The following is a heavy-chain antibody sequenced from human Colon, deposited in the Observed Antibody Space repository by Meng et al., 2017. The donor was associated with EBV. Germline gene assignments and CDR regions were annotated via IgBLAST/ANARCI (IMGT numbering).Heavy chain of an antibody. Sequence: QVQLQESGPGLVKPSPTLSLTCTVSGGSVSSGGYYWTWIRQHPGKGLEWFGHIYYSGSTFYNPSLKRRVIISIDTSKNQFSLNLRSVTAADTAVYYRARVSSGWDYFDYWGQGTLVTVSS. CDR3: ARVSSGWDYFDY. V-gene: IGHV4-31*03. J-gene: IGHJ4*02. CDR2: IYYSGST. CDR1: GGSVSSGGYY. D-gene: IGHD6-19*01.